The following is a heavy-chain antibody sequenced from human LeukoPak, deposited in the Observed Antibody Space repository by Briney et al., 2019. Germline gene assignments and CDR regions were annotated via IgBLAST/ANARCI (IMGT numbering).Heavy chain of an antibody. CDR1: GFTFSSYA. CDR2: ISGSGDST. CDR3: ARDKPQAGYYYYYMDV. D-gene: IGHD6-25*01. J-gene: IGHJ6*03. Sequence: GGSLRLSCAASGFTFSSYAMSWVRQAPGKGLEWVSVISGSGDSTYYADSVKGRLTISRDNSKNTLYLQMNSLRAEDTAVYYCARDKPQAGYYYYYMDVWGKGTTVTVSS. V-gene: IGHV3-23*01.